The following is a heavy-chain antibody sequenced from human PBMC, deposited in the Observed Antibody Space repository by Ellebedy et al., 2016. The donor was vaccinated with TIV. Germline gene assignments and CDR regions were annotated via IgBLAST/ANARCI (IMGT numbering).Heavy chain of an antibody. CDR2: IYYSGST. J-gene: IGHJ5*02. D-gene: IGHD1-26*01. Sequence: MPSETLSLTCTVSGGSISSGGYYWSWIRQHPGKGLEWIGYIYYSGSTYYNPSLKSRVTISVDTSKNQFSLKLSSVTAADTAVYYCARELLFKNWFDPWGQGTLVTVSS. CDR1: GGSISSGGYY. CDR3: ARELLFKNWFDP. V-gene: IGHV4-31*03.